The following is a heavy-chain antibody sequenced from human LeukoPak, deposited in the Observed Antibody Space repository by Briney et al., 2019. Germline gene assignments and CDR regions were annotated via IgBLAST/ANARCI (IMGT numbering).Heavy chain of an antibody. Sequence: SETLSLTCTVSGGSISSYYWSWIRQPPGKGLEWIGYIYYSGSTNYNPSLKSRVTISVDTSKNQFSLKLSSVTAADTAVYYCARSEVARSEYYFDYWGQGTLVTVSS. CDR1: GGSISSYY. CDR3: ARSEVARSEYYFDY. D-gene: IGHD5-12*01. J-gene: IGHJ4*02. CDR2: IYYSGST. V-gene: IGHV4-59*01.